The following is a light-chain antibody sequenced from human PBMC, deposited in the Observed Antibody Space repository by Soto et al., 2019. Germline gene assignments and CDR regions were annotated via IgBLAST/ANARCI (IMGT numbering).Light chain of an antibody. J-gene: IGLJ1*01. CDR2: EVS. CDR1: SSDVGSYNY. Sequence: QSALTQPASVSGSPGQSITISCTGTSSDVGSYNYVSWYQQHPGKAPKLIIYEVSNRPSGVSNRFSGSKSGNTASLTISGIQADDEADYYCSSYTSSSTLVYVFGTGTKLTVL. V-gene: IGLV2-14*01. CDR3: SSYTSSSTLVYV.